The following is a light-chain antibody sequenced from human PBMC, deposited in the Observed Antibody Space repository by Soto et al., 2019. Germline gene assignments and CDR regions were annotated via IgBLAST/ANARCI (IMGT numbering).Light chain of an antibody. CDR3: QQSFSTPTT. CDR2: GAS. V-gene: IGKV1-39*01. CDR1: ENIAKY. J-gene: IGKJ1*01. Sequence: DIQMTQSPSSRSASVGDRVTITCRASENIAKYLNWYQQKQGKAPKILIYGASSLQSGVPSRFSGSGSGTDFTLTISSLQPEDFAIYYCQQSFSTPTTFGQGTKVDIK.